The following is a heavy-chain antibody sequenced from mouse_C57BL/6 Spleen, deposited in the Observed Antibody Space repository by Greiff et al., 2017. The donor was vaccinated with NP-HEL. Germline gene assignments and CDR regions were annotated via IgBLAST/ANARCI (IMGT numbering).Heavy chain of an antibody. CDR2: IDPETGGT. Sequence: QVHVKQSGAELVRPGASVTLSCKASGYTFTDYEMHWVKQTPVHGLEWIGAIDPETGGTAYNQKFKGKAILTADKSSSTAYMELRSLTSEDFAVYYCTMYDYDTFAYWGQGTLVTVSA. J-gene: IGHJ3*01. V-gene: IGHV1-15*01. CDR1: GYTFTDYE. CDR3: TMYDYDTFAY. D-gene: IGHD2-4*01.